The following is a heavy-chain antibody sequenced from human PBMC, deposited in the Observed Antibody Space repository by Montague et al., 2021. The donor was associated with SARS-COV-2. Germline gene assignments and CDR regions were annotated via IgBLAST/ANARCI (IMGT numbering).Heavy chain of an antibody. D-gene: IGHD3-10*01. CDR2: VYYSGRS. CDR1: GDSISTNY. Sequence: SETLSLTCTVSGDSISTNYWAWIRQPPGKGLEWIGYVYYSGRSSYNSSLKSRVTISVDTSKNQVSLNLSSVTAADTAVYYCARSLDPSGTYYLPYWGQGTLVTVSS. J-gene: IGHJ4*02. V-gene: IGHV4-59*01. CDR3: ARSLDPSGTYYLPY.